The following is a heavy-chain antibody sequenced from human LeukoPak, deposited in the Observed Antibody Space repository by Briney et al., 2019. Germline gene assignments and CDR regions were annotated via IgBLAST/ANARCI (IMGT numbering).Heavy chain of an antibody. CDR1: GFTFSSYG. CDR2: ISYDGSNK. V-gene: IGHV3-30*18. J-gene: IGHJ4*02. CDR3: AKPYYYGSRSYMDY. D-gene: IGHD3-10*01. Sequence: QPGRSLRLSCAASGFTFSSYGMHWVRQAPGKGLEWVAVISYDGSNKYYADSVKGRFTISRDNSKNMLYLQMNSLRAEDTAVYYCAKPYYYGSRSYMDYWGQGTLVTVSS.